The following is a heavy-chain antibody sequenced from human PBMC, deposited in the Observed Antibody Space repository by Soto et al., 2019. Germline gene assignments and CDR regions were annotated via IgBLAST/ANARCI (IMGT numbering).Heavy chain of an antibody. J-gene: IGHJ6*02. D-gene: IGHD2-15*01. CDR3: ARAGRICSGGSCLLSGMDV. Sequence: QVQLVQSGAEVKKPGSSVKVSCKASGGTFSSYAISWVRQAPGQGLEWMGGIIPIFGTANYAQKFQGRVTITADESTSTAYMERSSLRSEDTAVYYCARAGRICSGGSCLLSGMDVWGQGTTVTVSS. V-gene: IGHV1-69*12. CDR1: GGTFSSYA. CDR2: IIPIFGTA.